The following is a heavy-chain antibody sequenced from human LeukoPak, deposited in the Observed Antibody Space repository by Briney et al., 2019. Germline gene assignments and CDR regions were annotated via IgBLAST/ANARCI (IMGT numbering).Heavy chain of an antibody. Sequence: QPGGSLRLSCAASGFTFSSYWMSWVCQAPGKGLEWAANIKQDGSEKYYVDSVKGRFTISRDNAKNSLYLQMNSLRAEDTAVYYCARLIAVTGYRYFDLWGRGALVTVSS. CDR1: GFTFSSYW. V-gene: IGHV3-7*03. CDR2: IKQDGSEK. CDR3: ARLIAVTGYRYFDL. J-gene: IGHJ2*01. D-gene: IGHD6-19*01.